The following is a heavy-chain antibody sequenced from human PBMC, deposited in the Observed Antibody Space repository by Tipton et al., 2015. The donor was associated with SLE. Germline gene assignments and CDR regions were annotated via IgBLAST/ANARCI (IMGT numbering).Heavy chain of an antibody. Sequence: SLRLSCAASGFTFSSYEMNWVRQAPGKGLEWVSYISSSGSTIYYADSVKGRFTISRDNAKNSLYLQMSSLRAEDTAVYYCARDPPNRRGAFDIWGQGTMVTVSS. J-gene: IGHJ3*02. D-gene: IGHD3-10*01. CDR1: GFTFSSYE. CDR3: ARDPPNRRGAFDI. CDR2: ISSSGSTI. V-gene: IGHV3-48*03.